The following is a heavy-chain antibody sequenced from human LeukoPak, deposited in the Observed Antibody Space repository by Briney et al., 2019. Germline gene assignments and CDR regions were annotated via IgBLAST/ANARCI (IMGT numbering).Heavy chain of an antibody. J-gene: IGHJ4*02. Sequence: SETLSLTCTVSGGSISSSSYYWGWICQPPGKGLEWIGSIYYGGSTFYNPSLKSRVTISVDTSKNQFSLKLSSVTAADTAVYYCAGQGRPGFASGYWGQGTLVTVSS. CDR1: GGSISSSSYY. CDR3: AGQGRPGFASGY. D-gene: IGHD3-10*01. V-gene: IGHV4-39*01. CDR2: IYYGGST.